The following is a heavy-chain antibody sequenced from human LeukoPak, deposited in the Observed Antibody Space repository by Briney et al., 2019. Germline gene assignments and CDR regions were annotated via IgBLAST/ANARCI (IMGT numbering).Heavy chain of an antibody. CDR1: GGSMSSYY. Sequence: SETLSLTCTVSGGSMSSYYWSWIRQPAGKGLEWIGRIYTSGSTNYNPSLKSRVTMSVDTPKNQFSLKLTSVTAADTAVYYCARDHLGYCSGGSCWPDAFDIWGQGTMVTVSS. CDR2: IYTSGST. CDR3: ARDHLGYCSGGSCWPDAFDI. V-gene: IGHV4-4*07. D-gene: IGHD2-15*01. J-gene: IGHJ3*02.